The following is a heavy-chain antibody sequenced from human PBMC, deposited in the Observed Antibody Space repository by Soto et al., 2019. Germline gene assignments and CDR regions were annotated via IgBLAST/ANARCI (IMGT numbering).Heavy chain of an antibody. D-gene: IGHD2-15*01. V-gene: IGHV4-39*02. CDR3: AREGERYCTGGSCQVDY. CDR2: IYYSGNT. J-gene: IGHJ4*02. Sequence: QLQLQESGPGLVKPSETLSLTCTVSGGSISSSSYYWGWIRQPPGKGLEWIGSIYYSGNTYYTPSLKSRVAISVETSKNQFSLKLSSVTAADTAVYYCAREGERYCTGGSCQVDYWGQGTLVTVSS. CDR1: GGSISSSSYY.